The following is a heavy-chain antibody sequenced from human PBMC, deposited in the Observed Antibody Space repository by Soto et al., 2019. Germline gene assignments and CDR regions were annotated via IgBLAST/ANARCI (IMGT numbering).Heavy chain of an antibody. J-gene: IGHJ4*02. Sequence: ASVKVSCKASGYTFTSYGVSWVRQAPGQGLEWMGWISAYNGNTNYAQKLQGRVTMTTDTSTSTAYMELRSLGSDDTAVYYCARDKQETEIDYWGQGTLVTVSS. CDR2: ISAYNGNT. D-gene: IGHD2-21*02. CDR3: ARDKQETEIDY. CDR1: GYTFTSYG. V-gene: IGHV1-18*01.